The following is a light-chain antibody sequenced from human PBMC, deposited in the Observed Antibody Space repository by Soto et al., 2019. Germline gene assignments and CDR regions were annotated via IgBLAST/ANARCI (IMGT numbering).Light chain of an antibody. CDR2: EVS. CDR3: SLYTSSSTYV. CDR1: SSDVGSYNR. Sequence: QSVRTQPPSVSGSPGQSVTISCTGTSSDVGSYNRVSWYQQPPGTAPKVMIYEVSNRPSGVPDRFSGSKSGNTASLTISGLQAEDEADYYCSLYTSSSTYVFGTGTKVTVL. J-gene: IGLJ1*01. V-gene: IGLV2-18*01.